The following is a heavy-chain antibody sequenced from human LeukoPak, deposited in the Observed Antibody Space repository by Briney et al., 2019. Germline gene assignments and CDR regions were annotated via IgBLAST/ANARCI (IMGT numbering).Heavy chain of an antibody. CDR3: ARPVSGSYGAFDI. J-gene: IGHJ3*02. CDR1: GGSISSYY. D-gene: IGHD1-26*01. CDR2: IYYSGST. Sequence: ASGTLSLTCTVSGGSISSYYWSWIRQPPGKGLEWIGYIYYSGSTNYNPSLKSRVTILVDNSKNQFSLKVSSVTAADTAVYFCARPVSGSYGAFDIWGQGTLVTVSS. V-gene: IGHV4-59*12.